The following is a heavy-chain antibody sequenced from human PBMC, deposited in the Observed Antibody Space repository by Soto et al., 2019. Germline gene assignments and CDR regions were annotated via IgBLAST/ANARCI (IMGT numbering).Heavy chain of an antibody. D-gene: IGHD2-8*01. CDR1: GFTFNRHP. Sequence: GGSLRLSCAASGFTFNRHPLHWVRQAPGKGLEWVAVISHDGNNKYYADSVKGRFTISRDNSMNMLYLQMHGLRTEDTAIFYCARASGHVYATLHGPFDHWGQGALVTVSS. V-gene: IGHV3-30-3*01. CDR2: ISHDGNNK. J-gene: IGHJ4*02. CDR3: ARASGHVYATLHGPFDH.